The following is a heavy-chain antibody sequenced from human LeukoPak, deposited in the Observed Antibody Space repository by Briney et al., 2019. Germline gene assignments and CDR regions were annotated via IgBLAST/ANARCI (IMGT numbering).Heavy chain of an antibody. J-gene: IGHJ5*02. CDR1: GYTFTSYG. V-gene: IGHV1-18*01. CDR3: ARALWLGELTNNWFDP. D-gene: IGHD3-10*01. CDR2: ISAYNGNT. Sequence: ASVKVSCKASGYTFTSYGVTWVRQAPGQGLEWMGWISAYNGNTNNAQKFQGRITMTIDTSTSTAYMGLGSLRSDDTAVYYCARALWLGELTNNWFDPWGQGTLVTVSS.